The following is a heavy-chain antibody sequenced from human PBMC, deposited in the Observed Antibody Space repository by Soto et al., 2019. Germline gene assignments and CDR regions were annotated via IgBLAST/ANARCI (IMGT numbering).Heavy chain of an antibody. CDR3: ARDTHIVVVTAIYYYYGMDV. J-gene: IGHJ6*02. Sequence: AASVKVSCKASGYTFTSYGISWVRQAPGQGLEWMGWISAYNGNTNYAQKLQGRVTMTTDTSTSTAYMELRSLRSDDTAVYYCARDTHIVVVTAIYYYYGMDVWGQGTTVTVSS. V-gene: IGHV1-18*01. D-gene: IGHD2-21*02. CDR1: GYTFTSYG. CDR2: ISAYNGNT.